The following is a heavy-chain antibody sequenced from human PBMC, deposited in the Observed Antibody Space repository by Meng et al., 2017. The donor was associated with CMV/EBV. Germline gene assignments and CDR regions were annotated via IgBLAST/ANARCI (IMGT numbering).Heavy chain of an antibody. CDR3: ARAAPDYYDSSGPPDY. CDR1: GGSISSGDYY. J-gene: IGHJ4*02. V-gene: IGHV4-30-4*08. Sequence: QVTRQEQGPGPVKPSQPLSLTCTVSGGSISSGDYYWSWIRQPPGKGLEWIGYIYYSGSTYYNPSLKSRVTISVDTSKNQFSLKLSSVTAADTAVYYCARAAPDYYDSSGPPDYWGQGTLVTVSS. D-gene: IGHD3-22*01. CDR2: IYYSGST.